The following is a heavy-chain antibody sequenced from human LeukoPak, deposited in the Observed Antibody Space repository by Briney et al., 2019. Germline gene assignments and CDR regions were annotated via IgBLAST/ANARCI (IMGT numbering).Heavy chain of an antibody. CDR3: ARPTTVTMVDAFDI. Sequence: GGSLRLSCAASGFTFSDYYMSWIRQAPGKGLEWVANIKQDGTEKYYVDSVKGRFTISRDNAKNSLYLQMNSLRAVDTAVYFCARPTTVTMVDAFDIWGLGTMVTVSS. CDR2: IKQDGTEK. D-gene: IGHD4-17*01. CDR1: GFTFSDYY. V-gene: IGHV3-7*04. J-gene: IGHJ3*02.